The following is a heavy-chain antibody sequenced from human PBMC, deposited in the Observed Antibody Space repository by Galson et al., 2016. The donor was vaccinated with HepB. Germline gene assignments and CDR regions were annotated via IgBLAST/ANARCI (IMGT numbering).Heavy chain of an antibody. CDR3: ARDLGGRTHSSGMRSAFDL. J-gene: IGHJ3*01. D-gene: IGHD3-22*01. Sequence: SLRLSCAASGFIFSTYEMHWVRQAPGKGLEWVAVISYDGSDENYADSVKGRFTISRDSSSDTLYLQMNSLRSDDTAFYYCARDLGGRTHSSGMRSAFDLWDQGTMVTVSS. CDR2: ISYDGSDE. CDR1: GFIFSTYE. V-gene: IGHV3-30*03.